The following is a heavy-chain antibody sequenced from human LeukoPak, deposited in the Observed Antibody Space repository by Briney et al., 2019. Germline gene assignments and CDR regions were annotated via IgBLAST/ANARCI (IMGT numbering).Heavy chain of an antibody. CDR3: ARVTQYSSSFPYYYYYYGMDV. J-gene: IGHJ6*02. CDR2: INPNSGGT. V-gene: IGHV1-2*06. D-gene: IGHD6-6*01. Sequence: GASVKVSCKASGYTFTGYYMHWVRQAPGQGLEWMGRINPNSGGTNYAQKSQGRVTMTRDTSISTAYMELSRLRSDDTAVYYCARVTQYSSSFPYYYYYYGMDVWGQGTTVTVSS. CDR1: GYTFTGYY.